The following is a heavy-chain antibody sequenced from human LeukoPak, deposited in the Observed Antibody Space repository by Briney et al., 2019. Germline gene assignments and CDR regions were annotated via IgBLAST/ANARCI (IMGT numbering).Heavy chain of an antibody. Sequence: GGSLRLSCAASGFAFSGSAMSWVRQAPGKGLEWVSGTSGRGDKTYYADSVKGRFTISRDNSKNTLRLQMNGLRDEDTAIYYCAKRVQNNAGPFHCWGQGTLASVSS. CDR1: GFAFSGSA. D-gene: IGHD1-14*01. CDR3: AKRVQNNAGPFHC. V-gene: IGHV3-23*01. CDR2: TSGRGDKT. J-gene: IGHJ4*02.